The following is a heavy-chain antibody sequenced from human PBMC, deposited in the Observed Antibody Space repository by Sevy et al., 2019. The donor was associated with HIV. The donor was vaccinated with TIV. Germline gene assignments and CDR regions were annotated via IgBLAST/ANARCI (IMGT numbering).Heavy chain of an antibody. D-gene: IGHD2-15*01. J-gene: IGHJ4*02. CDR2: IGTAGDT. CDR3: ARDSGGSFDY. Sequence: GGSLRLSCPASGFIFSSYDMHWVRQPTGKGLEWVSAIGTAGDTYYPGSVKGRFTISRENAKNSLYLQMNSLRAGDTAVYCCARDSGGSFDYWGQGTLVTVSS. V-gene: IGHV3-13*01. CDR1: GFIFSSYD.